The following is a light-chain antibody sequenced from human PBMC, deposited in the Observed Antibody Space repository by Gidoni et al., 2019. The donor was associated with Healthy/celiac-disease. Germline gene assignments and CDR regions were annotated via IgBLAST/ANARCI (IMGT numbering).Light chain of an antibody. V-gene: IGKV1-27*01. CDR3: QKYNSAPRT. CDR1: QGISTY. CDR2: AAS. J-gene: IGKJ3*01. Sequence: IQMTQSPSSLSASVGDRVTITCRASQGISTYLDWYQQKPGKVPKLLIYAASTLQSGVPSRFSGSGSGTDFTLTISSLQPEDVATYYCQKYNSAPRTFGPGTKVDIK.